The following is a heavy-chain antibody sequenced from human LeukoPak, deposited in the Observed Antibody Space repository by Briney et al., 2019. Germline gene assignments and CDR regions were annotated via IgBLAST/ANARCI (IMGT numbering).Heavy chain of an antibody. CDR3: ARHVTYYYDSSGYPRDAYDI. V-gene: IGHV4-59*08. Sequence: SETLSLTCTVSGGSISGYYWSWIRQSPGKGLVWIGYMYYSGSTNYNPSLKSRVTMSVDMSKNQFSLKLSSVTAADTALYYCARHVTYYYDSSGYPRDAYDIWGQGTMVTVSS. CDR2: MYYSGST. J-gene: IGHJ3*02. CDR1: GGSISGYY. D-gene: IGHD3-22*01.